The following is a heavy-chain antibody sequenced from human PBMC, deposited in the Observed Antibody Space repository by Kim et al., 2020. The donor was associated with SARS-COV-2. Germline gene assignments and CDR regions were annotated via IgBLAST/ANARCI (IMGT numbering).Heavy chain of an antibody. D-gene: IGHD4-17*01. CDR2: GRT. V-gene: IGHV4-4*02. J-gene: IGHJ4*02. Sequence: GRTNYNPSLKSRVTISVDKSKNQFSLKLSSVTAADTAVYYCATSTVTTYYWGQGTLVTVSS. CDR3: ATSTVTTYY.